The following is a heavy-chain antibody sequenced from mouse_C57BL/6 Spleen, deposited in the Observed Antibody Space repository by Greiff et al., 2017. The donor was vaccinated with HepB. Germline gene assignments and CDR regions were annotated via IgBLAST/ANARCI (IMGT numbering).Heavy chain of an antibody. CDR3: AFITTEDYFDY. V-gene: IGHV1-50*01. CDR1: GYTFTSYW. Sequence: VQLQQPGAELVKPGASVKLSCKASGYTFTSYWMQWVKQRPGQGLEWIGEIDPSDSYTNYNQKFKGKATLTVDTSSSTAYMQLSSLTSEDSAVYYCAFITTEDYFDYWGQGTTLTVSS. D-gene: IGHD1-1*01. CDR2: IDPSDSYT. J-gene: IGHJ2*01.